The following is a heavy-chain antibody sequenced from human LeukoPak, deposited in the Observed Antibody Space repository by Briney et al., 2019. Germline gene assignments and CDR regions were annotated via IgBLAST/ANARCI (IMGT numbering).Heavy chain of an antibody. J-gene: IGHJ4*02. Sequence: ASVKVSCKASGYTFTGYYMHWVRQAPGHGLEWMGWINPNSGGTNYAQKFQGRVTMTRDTSISTAYMELSRLRSDDTAVYYCAKAVRVYSWSETPEKIDYWGQGTLVTVSS. CDR1: GYTFTGYY. CDR3: AKAVRVYSWSETPEKIDY. CDR2: INPNSGGT. V-gene: IGHV1-2*02. D-gene: IGHD6-13*01.